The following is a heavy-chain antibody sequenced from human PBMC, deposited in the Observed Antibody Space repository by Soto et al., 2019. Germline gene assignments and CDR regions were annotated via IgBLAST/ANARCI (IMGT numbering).Heavy chain of an antibody. J-gene: IGHJ4*02. Sequence: SETLSLTCTVSGGSISSGGYYWNWIRQHPGKGLEWIGYIYYSGSTYYNPSLKSRVTISVDTSKNQFSLKLSSVTAADTAVYYCARAYGYYFDYWGQGTLVTVSS. CDR2: IYYSGST. V-gene: IGHV4-31*03. CDR3: ARAYGYYFDY. D-gene: IGHD4-17*01. CDR1: GGSISSGGYY.